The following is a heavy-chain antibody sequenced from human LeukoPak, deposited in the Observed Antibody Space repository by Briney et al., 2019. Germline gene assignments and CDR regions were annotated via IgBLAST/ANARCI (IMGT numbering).Heavy chain of an antibody. V-gene: IGHV4-4*02. J-gene: IGHJ4*02. CDR1: GDSIRSSPW. Sequence: PSGSLSLTCTVSGDSIRSSPWWSWVRQPPGKGQEWIWEVVLSRGTNYNPSFKGRVTISADQAQNQFSLNLRFVTDADAAVYYCARGHYSGSFDYWGQGTLVTVSS. CDR3: ARGHYSGSFDY. CDR2: VVLSRGT. D-gene: IGHD3-10*01.